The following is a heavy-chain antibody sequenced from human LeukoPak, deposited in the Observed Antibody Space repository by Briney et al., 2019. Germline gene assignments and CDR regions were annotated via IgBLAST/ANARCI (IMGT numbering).Heavy chain of an antibody. Sequence: GASVKVSCKASGGTFSSYTISWVRQAPGQGLEWMGRIIPILGIANYAQKFQGRVTITADKSTSTAYMELSSLRSEDTAVYYCARDLDSSGHIDNWGQGTLVTVSS. CDR2: IIPILGIA. J-gene: IGHJ4*02. CDR3: ARDLDSSGHIDN. D-gene: IGHD3-22*01. V-gene: IGHV1-69*04. CDR1: GGTFSSYT.